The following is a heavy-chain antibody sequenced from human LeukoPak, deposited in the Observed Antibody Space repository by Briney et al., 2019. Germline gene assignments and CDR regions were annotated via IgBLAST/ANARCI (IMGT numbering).Heavy chain of an antibody. Sequence: ASETLSLTCAVYGGSFSGYYWSWIRQPPGKGLEWIGEINHSGSTNYNPSLKSRVTISVDTSKNQFSLKLSSVTAADTAVYYCAGRFLKVRAGTVDYWGQGTLVTVSS. D-gene: IGHD6-19*01. J-gene: IGHJ4*02. CDR1: GGSFSGYY. CDR2: INHSGST. V-gene: IGHV4-34*01. CDR3: AGRFLKVRAGTVDY.